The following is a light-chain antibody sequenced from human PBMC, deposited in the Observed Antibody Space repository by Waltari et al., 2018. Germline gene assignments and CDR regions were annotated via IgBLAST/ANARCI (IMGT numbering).Light chain of an antibody. Sequence: EIVMTQSPGTLSVSAGERATISCRASQSVTNKFAWYQQKPGQAPRLLIYGASTRATGVPARFSGSGSGTEFTLTISSLQSEDFALYYCQQYNYWPPWTFGQGTKVEIK. J-gene: IGKJ1*01. CDR1: QSVTNK. CDR3: QQYNYWPPWT. CDR2: GAS. V-gene: IGKV3-15*01.